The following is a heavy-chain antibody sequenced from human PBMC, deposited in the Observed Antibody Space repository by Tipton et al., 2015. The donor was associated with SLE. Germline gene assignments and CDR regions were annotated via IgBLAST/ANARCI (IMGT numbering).Heavy chain of an antibody. V-gene: IGHV4-39*07. D-gene: IGHD2-2*01. Sequence: PSLTCTVSGGSVSSSHYYWGWIRQPPGKGLEWIGSVYYSGTTYYNPSLKSRVTISVDTSKNQFSLRLSSVTAADTAVYYCARYCGSATCLGFWFSWGQGTLVTVSS. CDR3: ARYCGSATCLGFWFS. J-gene: IGHJ5*02. CDR2: VYYSGTT. CDR1: GGSVSSSHYY.